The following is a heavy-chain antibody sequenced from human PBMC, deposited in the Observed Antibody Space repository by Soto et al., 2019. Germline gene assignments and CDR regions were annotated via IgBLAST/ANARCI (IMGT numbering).Heavy chain of an antibody. Sequence: SETLSLTCTVSGDSISSYYWSWIRLPPGKGLEWIGYIYYSGSTSYNPSLQSRVTISVDTSKNQFSLKLTSVIAADTAMYYCARQKAFFDAFDMWGRGTLVTVSS. J-gene: IGHJ3*02. CDR3: ARQKAFFDAFDM. V-gene: IGHV4-59*01. CDR2: IYYSGST. CDR1: GDSISSYY.